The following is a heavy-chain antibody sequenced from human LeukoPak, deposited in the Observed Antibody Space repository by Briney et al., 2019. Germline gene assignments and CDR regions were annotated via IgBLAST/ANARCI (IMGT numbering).Heavy chain of an antibody. CDR2: ISRSTETT. CDR1: GFSFSSFA. D-gene: IGHD4-17*01. J-gene: IGHJ4*02. Sequence: GGSLRLSCAVSGFSFSSFALSWVRQAPGKGLEWVSSISRSTETTLYADSVKGRFTISRDNSKNTGFLQMNNLRAEDTAVYYCAKEPHGDRDYWGQGTLVTVSS. CDR3: AKEPHGDRDY. V-gene: IGHV3-23*01.